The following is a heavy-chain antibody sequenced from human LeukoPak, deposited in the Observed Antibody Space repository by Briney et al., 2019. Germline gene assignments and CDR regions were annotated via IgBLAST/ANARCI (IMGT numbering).Heavy chain of an antibody. J-gene: IGHJ4*02. CDR3: ASNDILTGYDY. CDR1: GGSISSGGYY. V-gene: IGHV4-31*03. CDR2: INYSGST. D-gene: IGHD3-9*01. Sequence: SETLSLTCTVSGGSISSGGYYWSWIRQHPGKGLEWIGYINYSGSTYYSPSLKSRVTISVDTSKNQFSLKLSSVTAADTAVYYCASNDILTGYDYWGQGTLVTVSS.